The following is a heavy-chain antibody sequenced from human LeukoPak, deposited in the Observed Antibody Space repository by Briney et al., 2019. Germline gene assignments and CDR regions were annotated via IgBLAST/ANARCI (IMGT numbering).Heavy chain of an antibody. J-gene: IGHJ4*02. V-gene: IGHV7-4-1*02. CDR2: IDTTTGNP. D-gene: IGHD3-10*01. Sequence: VASVKVSCKAPGYPFSAHFLNWVRQAPGQGLEWMGNIDTTTGNPRYAQDFTGRFVFSLDTSVSTAYLQITSLKADDTAAYYCVRGTPTPGMDYWGQGTQVTVSS. CDR1: GYPFSAHF. CDR3: VRGTPTPGMDY.